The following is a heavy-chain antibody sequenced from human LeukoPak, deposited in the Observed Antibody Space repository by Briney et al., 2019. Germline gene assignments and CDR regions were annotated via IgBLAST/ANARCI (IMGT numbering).Heavy chain of an antibody. J-gene: IGHJ3*02. CDR1: GGSINSGNYY. V-gene: IGHV4-61*02. D-gene: IGHD4-17*01. Sequence: PSETLSLTCTVSGGSINSGNYYWGWIRQPAGKGLEWIGRIYTSGSTNSHPSLRTRVTISVDTSRNQFSLKLSSVTTADTAVYYCARGASYGSDDAFDIWAKGQWSPSLQ. CDR3: ARGASYGSDDAFDI. CDR2: IYTSGST.